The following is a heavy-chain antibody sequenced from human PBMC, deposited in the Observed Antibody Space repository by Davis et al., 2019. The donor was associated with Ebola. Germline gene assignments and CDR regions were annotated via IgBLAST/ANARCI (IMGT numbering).Heavy chain of an antibody. Sequence: SVKVSCKASGGTFSSYAISWVRQAPGQGLEWMGGIIPILGIANYAQKFQGRVTITADESTSTAYMELSSLRSEDTAVYYCARGGSYGFLGYWGQGTLVTVSS. CDR3: ARGGSYGFLGY. CDR2: IIPILGIA. V-gene: IGHV1-69*10. CDR1: GGTFSSYA. J-gene: IGHJ4*02. D-gene: IGHD5-18*01.